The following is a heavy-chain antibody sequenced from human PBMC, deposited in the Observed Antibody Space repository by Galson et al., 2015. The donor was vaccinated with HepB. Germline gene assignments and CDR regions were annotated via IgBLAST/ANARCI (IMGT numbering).Heavy chain of an antibody. V-gene: IGHV1-69*13. D-gene: IGHD3-10*01. CDR1: GDTFNNFA. CDR3: AGTTDPSSWFGAFNY. CDR2: IIPLFRTA. J-gene: IGHJ4*02. Sequence: SVKVSCKASGDTFNNFAISWVRQAPGQGLEWMGAIIPLFRTANYAHRFQDRVTITADESTSTVYLALSNLTFDDAAIYYCAGTTDPSSWFGAFNYWGQGTPVTVSS.